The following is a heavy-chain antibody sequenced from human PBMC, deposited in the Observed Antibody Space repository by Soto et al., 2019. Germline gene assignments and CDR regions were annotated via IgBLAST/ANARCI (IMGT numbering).Heavy chain of an antibody. D-gene: IGHD6-13*01. CDR1: GFTFRSYS. CDR3: ARDNGIAGSFDP. CDR2: ISISSRTI. V-gene: IGHV3-48*02. J-gene: IGHJ5*02. Sequence: PGGSLRLSCAASGFTFRSYSMNWVGQAPGKGLEWVSYISISSRTIYYADSVKGRFTISRDDAKNSLYLQMNSLRDEDTSVYYCARDNGIAGSFDPWGQGTLVTVSS.